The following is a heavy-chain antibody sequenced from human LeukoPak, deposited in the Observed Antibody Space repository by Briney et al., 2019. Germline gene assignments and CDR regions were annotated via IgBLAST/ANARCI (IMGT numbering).Heavy chain of an antibody. D-gene: IGHD3-22*01. CDR2: ISGSGGST. CDR1: GFTFSSYA. J-gene: IGHJ3*02. CDR3: ATDYDSSGYYYFGGAFDI. V-gene: IGHV3-23*01. Sequence: QSGGSLRLSCAASGFTFSSYAMSWVRQAPGKGLEWVSAISGSGGSTYYADSVKGRFTISRDNSKNTLYLQMNSLRAEDTAVYYCATDYDSSGYYYFGGAFDIWGQGTMVTVSS.